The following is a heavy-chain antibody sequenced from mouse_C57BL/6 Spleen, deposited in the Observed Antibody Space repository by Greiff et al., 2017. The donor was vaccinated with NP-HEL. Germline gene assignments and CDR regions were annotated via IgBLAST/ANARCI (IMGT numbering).Heavy chain of an antibody. V-gene: IGHV5-4*01. CDR2: ISDGGSYT. Sequence: EVKVVESGGGLVKPGGSLKLSCAASGFTFRSYAMSWVRQTPEKRLEWVATISDGGSYTYYPDNVKGRFTISRDNAKNNLYLQMSHLKSEDTAMYYCARDGSSPYAMDYWGQGTSVTVSS. CDR3: ARDGSSPYAMDY. CDR1: GFTFRSYA. D-gene: IGHD1-1*01. J-gene: IGHJ4*01.